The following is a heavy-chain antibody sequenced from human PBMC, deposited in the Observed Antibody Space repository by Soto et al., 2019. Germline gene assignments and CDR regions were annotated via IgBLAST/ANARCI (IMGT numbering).Heavy chain of an antibody. CDR1: GYSFTSYW. CDR3: ARDDRAAAGHTNYYYYGMDV. J-gene: IGHJ6*02. CDR2: IYPGDSDT. D-gene: IGHD6-13*01. Sequence: PGESLKISCKGSGYSFTSYWIGWVRQMPGKGLEWMGIIYPGDSDTRYSPSFQGQVTISADKSISTAYLQWSSLKASDTAVYYCARDDRAAAGHTNYYYYGMDVWGQGTTVTVSS. V-gene: IGHV5-51*01.